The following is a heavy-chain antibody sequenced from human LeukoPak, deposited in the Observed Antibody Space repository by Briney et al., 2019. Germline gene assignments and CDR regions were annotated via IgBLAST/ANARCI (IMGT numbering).Heavy chain of an antibody. CDR3: ARDPSWYYFDY. V-gene: IGHV3-30*04. D-gene: IGHD6-13*01. CDR1: GFTFSSYA. Sequence: GGSLRLSCAASGFTFSSYAMHWVRQASGKGLEWVAVISYDGSNKYYADSVKSRFTISRDNSKNTLYLQMNSLRAEDTAVYYCARDPSWYYFDYWGQGTLVTVSS. J-gene: IGHJ4*02. CDR2: ISYDGSNK.